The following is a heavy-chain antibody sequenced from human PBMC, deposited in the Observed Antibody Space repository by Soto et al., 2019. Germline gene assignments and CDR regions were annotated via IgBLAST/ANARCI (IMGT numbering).Heavy chain of an antibody. CDR3: AKSWGSPPNGMDV. D-gene: IGHD3-16*01. Sequence: PSQTLSLTCAVSGDSVSSNSAAWNGIRQSPSRGLEWLGRTYYRSKWYNDYAVSVKSRITINPDTSKNQFSLQLNSVTPEDTAVYYCAKSWGSPPNGMDVWGQGTTVTVSS. V-gene: IGHV6-1*01. CDR1: GDSVSSNSAA. J-gene: IGHJ6*02. CDR2: TYYRSKWYN.